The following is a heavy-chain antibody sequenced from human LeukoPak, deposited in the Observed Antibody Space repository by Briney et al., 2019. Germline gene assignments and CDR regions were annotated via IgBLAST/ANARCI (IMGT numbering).Heavy chain of an antibody. CDR1: GFTFSDYY. CDR3: ARLAAADIYYYYYMDV. Sequence: GGSLRLSCAASGFTFSDYYMSWIRQAPGKGLEWVSYISSSGSTIYYADSVKGRFTISRDNAKNSLYLQMNSLRAEDTAVYYCARLAAADIYYYYYMDVWGKGTTVTISS. D-gene: IGHD6-13*01. CDR2: ISSSGSTI. V-gene: IGHV3-11*04. J-gene: IGHJ6*03.